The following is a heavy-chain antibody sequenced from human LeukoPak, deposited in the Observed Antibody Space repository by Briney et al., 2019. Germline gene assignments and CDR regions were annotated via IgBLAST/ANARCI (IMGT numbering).Heavy chain of an antibody. CDR1: GGSISSSSYY. D-gene: IGHD4-17*01. J-gene: IGHJ4*02. Sequence: SETLSLTCTVSGGSISSSSYYWGWIRQPPGTGLEWIGSIYYSGSTYYNPSLKSRVTISVDTSKNQFSLKLSSVTAADTAVYYCASWDYGDYGDWGQGTLVTVSS. CDR3: ASWDYGDYGD. V-gene: IGHV4-39*01. CDR2: IYYSGST.